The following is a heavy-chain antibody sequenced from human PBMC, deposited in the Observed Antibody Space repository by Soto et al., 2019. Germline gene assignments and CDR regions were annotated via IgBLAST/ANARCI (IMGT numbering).Heavy chain of an antibody. Sequence: HGESLKISCKGSGYSFTSYWINWVRQMPGKGPEWMGVIYPGDSDTRYSPSFQGQVTISADKSINTAYLQWRSLKASDTAVYYCARHRGSPGSYFGMDVWGQGTTVTVSS. CDR1: GYSFTSYW. V-gene: IGHV5-51*01. D-gene: IGHD5-12*01. CDR2: IYPGDSDT. J-gene: IGHJ6*02. CDR3: ARHRGSPGSYFGMDV.